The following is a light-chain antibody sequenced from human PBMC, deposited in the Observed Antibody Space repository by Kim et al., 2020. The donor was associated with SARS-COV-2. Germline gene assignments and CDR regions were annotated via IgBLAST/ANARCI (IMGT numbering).Light chain of an antibody. CDR2: DDS. CDR3: QSWDISTVI. CDR1: QHGRTS. V-gene: IGLV3-1*01. Sequence: XSPGRKVSLTGYGSQHGRTSASSFQQKPGQSPLLVIHDDSQRPSGIPERFSGTNSGNTATLTITGTQAIDEAAYYCQSWDISTVIFGAGTQLTVL. J-gene: IGLJ2*01.